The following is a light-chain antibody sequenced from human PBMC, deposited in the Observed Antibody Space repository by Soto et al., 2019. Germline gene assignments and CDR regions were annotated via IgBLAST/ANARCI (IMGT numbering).Light chain of an antibody. V-gene: IGKV3-20*01. CDR3: QQYGSSFT. J-gene: IGKJ3*01. CDR2: GAS. Sequence: EIGLTQSPGTLSLSPGERATLSCMASQSVSSSYLAWYQQKPGQAPRLLIYGASSRATGIPDRSSGSGSGTDFTLTISRLEPEDFAVYYCQQYGSSFTFGPGTKVDIK. CDR1: QSVSSSY.